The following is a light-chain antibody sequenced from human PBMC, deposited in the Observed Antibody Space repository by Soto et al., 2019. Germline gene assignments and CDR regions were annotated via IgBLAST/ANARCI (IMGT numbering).Light chain of an antibody. CDR1: QSVRSTF. CDR3: QHYGNSLWT. Sequence: EIVLTQSPATLSLSPGERATLSCRASQSVRSTFLAWYQQRPGQAPRLLMYEASSRATDIPDRFSGSGSGTDFTLTINRLEPEDFAVYYCQHYGNSLWTFGQGTKVDIK. CDR2: EAS. V-gene: IGKV3-20*01. J-gene: IGKJ1*01.